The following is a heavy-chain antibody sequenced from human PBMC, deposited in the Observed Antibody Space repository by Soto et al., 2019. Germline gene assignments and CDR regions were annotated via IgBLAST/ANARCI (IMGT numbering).Heavy chain of an antibody. CDR2: IHHSGST. CDR1: GGSISISNW. J-gene: IGHJ6*03. CDR3: VGAGYYFYLDV. V-gene: IGHV4-4*02. Sequence: QVQLQESGPGLVKPSETLSLTCAVSGGSISISNWWSWVRQTPGKGMEWIGQIHHSGSTNYSPSLTSRVTISVDKSKDQFSLKMNSVTPADTAVYYCVGAGYYFYLDVWGKGTTVTVSS.